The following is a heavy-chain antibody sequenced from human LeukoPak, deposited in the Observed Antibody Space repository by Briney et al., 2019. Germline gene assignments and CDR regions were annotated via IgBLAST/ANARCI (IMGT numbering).Heavy chain of an antibody. J-gene: IGHJ6*02. D-gene: IGHD3-3*01. CDR3: AGERFLEWNEDYYYYGMDV. Sequence: SVKVSCKASGGTFSSYAISWVRQAPGQGLEWMGGIIPIFGTANYAQKLQGRVTITADESTSTAYMELSSLRSEDTAVYYCAGERFLEWNEDYYYYGMDVWGQGTTVTVSS. CDR2: IIPIFGTA. V-gene: IGHV1-69*13. CDR1: GGTFSSYA.